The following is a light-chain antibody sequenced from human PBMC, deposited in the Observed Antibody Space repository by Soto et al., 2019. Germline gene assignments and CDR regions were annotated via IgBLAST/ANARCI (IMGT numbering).Light chain of an antibody. CDR3: QQRSNWPIT. V-gene: IGKV3-11*01. CDR2: GAS. Sequence: EIVMTQSPAPLSVSPGERATLSCRASQSVSSNLAWFQQKPGQAPRLLIYGASTRATGIPARFSGSGSGTDFTLTISSLEPEDFAVYYCQQRSNWPITFGQGTLLEVK. CDR1: QSVSSN. J-gene: IGKJ5*01.